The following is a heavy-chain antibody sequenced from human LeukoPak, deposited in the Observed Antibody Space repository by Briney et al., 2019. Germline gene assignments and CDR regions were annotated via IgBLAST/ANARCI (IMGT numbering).Heavy chain of an antibody. CDR3: ANLNPPEYVLSGYYYYMDV. CDR2: IRYGGSNK. Sequence: GGSLRLSCAASGFTFSSYGMHWVRQAPGKGLEWVAFIRYGGSNKYYADSVKGRFTISRDNSKNTLYLQMNSLRAEDTAVYYCANLNPPEYVLSGYYYYMDVWGKGTTVTVSS. D-gene: IGHD3-3*01. V-gene: IGHV3-30*02. CDR1: GFTFSSYG. J-gene: IGHJ6*03.